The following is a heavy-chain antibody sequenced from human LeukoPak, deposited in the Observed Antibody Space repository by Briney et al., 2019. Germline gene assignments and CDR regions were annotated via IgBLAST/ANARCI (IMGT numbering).Heavy chain of an antibody. CDR1: GFTFSSYV. CDR3: TRGSFGVFDY. J-gene: IGHJ4*02. CDR2: ISHDGII. V-gene: IGHV3-74*01. D-gene: IGHD3-10*01. Sequence: QPGGSLRLSCETAGFTFSSYVMHWVRRTPGKGLVWVSRISHDGIISYADSVKGRFTISRDNAKNTLILQMNSLRVEDTAVYYCTRGSFGVFDYWGQGILVTVSS.